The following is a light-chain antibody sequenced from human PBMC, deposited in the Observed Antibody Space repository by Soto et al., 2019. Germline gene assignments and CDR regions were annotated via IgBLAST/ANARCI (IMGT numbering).Light chain of an antibody. CDR1: NIGSKS. CDR3: QVWDSRAEHPI. V-gene: IGLV3-21*04. J-gene: IGLJ2*01. Sequence: SYELTQPPSVSVAPGQTARITCGGDNIGSKSVHWYQQKPGQAPVLVIYYDSDRPSGIPERFSGSNSGNTATLTISRGEAGDEAGYSCQVWDSRAEHPIFGGGTKLTVL. CDR2: YDS.